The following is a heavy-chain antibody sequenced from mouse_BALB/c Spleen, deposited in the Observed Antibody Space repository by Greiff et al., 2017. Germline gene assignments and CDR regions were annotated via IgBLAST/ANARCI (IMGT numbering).Heavy chain of an antibody. Sequence: VKLMESGPGLVAPSQSLSITCTVSGFSLPGYGVNWVRQPPGKGLEWLGMIWGDGSTDYNSALKSRLSISKDNSKSQVFLKMNSLQTDDTARYYCARDEEGYAMDYWGQGTSVTVSS. CDR1: GFSLPGYG. V-gene: IGHV2-6-7*01. J-gene: IGHJ4*01. CDR2: IWGDGST. CDR3: ARDEEGYAMDY.